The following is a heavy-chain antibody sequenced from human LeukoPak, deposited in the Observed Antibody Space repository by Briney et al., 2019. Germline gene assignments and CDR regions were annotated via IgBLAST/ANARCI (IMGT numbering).Heavy chain of an antibody. D-gene: IGHD3-10*01. CDR1: GYTLTDYD. CDR2: INPNSGGT. V-gene: IGHV1-2*02. Sequence: ASVKVSCKASGYTLTDYDIHWVRQAPGQGLEWMGWINPNSGGTNYAQKFQGRVTMTRDTSTSTAYMELSRLRSDDTAVYYCARGDYYDSGTYRNWFDPWGQGTLVTVSS. CDR3: ARGDYYDSGTYRNWFDP. J-gene: IGHJ5*02.